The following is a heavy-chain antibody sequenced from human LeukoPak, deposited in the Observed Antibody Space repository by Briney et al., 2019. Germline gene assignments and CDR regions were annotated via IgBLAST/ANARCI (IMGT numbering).Heavy chain of an antibody. D-gene: IGHD6-13*01. J-gene: IGHJ5*02. CDR1: GYTFTGYY. Sequence: ASVKVSCKASGYTFTGYYMHWVRQAPGQGLEWMGWINPNSGGTNYAQKFQGRVTMTRDASISTAYMELSRLRSDDTAVYYCAREVAAAGQKNWFDPWGPGTLVTVSS. CDR2: INPNSGGT. V-gene: IGHV1-2*02. CDR3: AREVAAAGQKNWFDP.